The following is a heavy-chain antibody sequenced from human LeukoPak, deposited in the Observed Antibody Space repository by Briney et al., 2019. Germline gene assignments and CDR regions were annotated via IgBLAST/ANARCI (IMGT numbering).Heavy chain of an antibody. V-gene: IGHV4-59*01. J-gene: IGHJ4*02. CDR3: ARLVGSSSYYFDY. Sequence: SETLSLTCSVSGGSMSYYYWSSIRQPPGKRLEWIGYIYYSGSTNYNPSLKSRVTISVDTSKNQFSLKLSSVTAADTAVYYCARLVGSSSYYFDYWGQGTLVTVSS. CDR1: GGSMSYYY. D-gene: IGHD6-6*01. CDR2: IYYSGST.